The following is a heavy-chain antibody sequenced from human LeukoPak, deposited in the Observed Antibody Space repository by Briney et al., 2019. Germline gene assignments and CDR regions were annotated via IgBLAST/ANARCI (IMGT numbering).Heavy chain of an antibody. V-gene: IGHV3-23*01. D-gene: IGHD6-13*01. CDR3: AKGIAAAGLYYYYGMDV. CDR1: GFTFSSYA. J-gene: IGHJ6*02. Sequence: RAGESLKISCAASGFTFSSYAMSWVRQAPGKGLEWVSAISGSGGSTYYADSVKGRFTISRDNSKNTLYLQMNSLRAEDTAVYYCAKGIAAAGLYYYYGMDVWGQGTTVTVSS. CDR2: ISGSGGST.